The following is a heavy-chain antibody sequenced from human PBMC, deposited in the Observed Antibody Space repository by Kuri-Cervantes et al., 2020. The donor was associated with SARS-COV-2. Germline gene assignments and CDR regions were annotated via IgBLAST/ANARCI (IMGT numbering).Heavy chain of an antibody. CDR3: ARGGLLWFGELSDYYYYMDV. CDR1: GYTLTELS. V-gene: IGHV1-24*01. J-gene: IGHJ6*03. D-gene: IGHD3-10*01. Sequence: ASVKVSCKVSGYTLTELSMHWVRQAPGKGLEWMGGFDPEDGETIYAQKFQGRVTMTEDTSTDTAYMELRSLRSDDTAVYYCARGGLLWFGELSDYYYYMDVWGKGTTVTVSS. CDR2: FDPEDGET.